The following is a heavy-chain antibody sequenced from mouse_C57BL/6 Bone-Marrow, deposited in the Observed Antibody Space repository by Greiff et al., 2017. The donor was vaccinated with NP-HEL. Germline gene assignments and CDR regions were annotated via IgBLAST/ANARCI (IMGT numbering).Heavy chain of an antibody. CDR3: ASKEMDY. CDR1: GYAFTNYL. V-gene: IGHV1-54*01. J-gene: IGHJ4*01. Sequence: VQLQQSGAELVRPGTSVKVSCKASGYAFTNYLIEWVKQRPGQGLEWIGVINPGSGGPNYNEKFKGKATLTADKSSSTAYMQLSSLTSEDSAVYFCASKEMDYWGQGTSVTVSS. CDR2: INPGSGGP.